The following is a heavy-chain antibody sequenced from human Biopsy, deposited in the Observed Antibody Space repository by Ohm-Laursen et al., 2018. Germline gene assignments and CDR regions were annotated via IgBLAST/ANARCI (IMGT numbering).Heavy chain of an antibody. J-gene: IGHJ5*02. V-gene: IGHV4-59*12. Sequence: SDTLSLTCTLSGDSITRSYWSWIRQSPGKGLEWIGHVFDRGTTNYNPSVRSRVTMSEDTSKKQFSLKMTSVTAADTAVYYCARGDYFDSNGYFWFDPWGQGTLVTVSS. CDR2: VFDRGTT. D-gene: IGHD3-22*01. CDR3: ARGDYFDSNGYFWFDP. CDR1: GDSITRSY.